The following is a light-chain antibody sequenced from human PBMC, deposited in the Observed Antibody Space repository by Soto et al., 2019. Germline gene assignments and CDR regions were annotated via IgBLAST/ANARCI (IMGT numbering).Light chain of an antibody. CDR3: QQYDNLPLT. V-gene: IGKV1-33*01. CDR2: DAS. J-gene: IGKJ4*01. CDR1: QDITNY. Sequence: DIQMTQSPSSLSASVGDRVTITCQASQDITNYLNWYQQKPGKAPKLLIYDASNLQTGVPSRFSGSGSGTDFTVTISNLQPEDIATYYCQQYDNLPLTFGGGTKVQIK.